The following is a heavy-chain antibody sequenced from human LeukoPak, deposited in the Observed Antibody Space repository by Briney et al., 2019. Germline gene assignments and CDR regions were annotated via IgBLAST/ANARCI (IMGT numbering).Heavy chain of an antibody. D-gene: IGHD1-26*01. CDR3: ARELREHGVFDI. CDR1: GFTVSRNY. CDR2: IYSGGST. J-gene: IGHJ3*02. Sequence: PGGSLRLSCAASGFTVSRNYMSWVCQAPGKGLEWVSEIYSGGSTYYAASVKGRFSISRDNSKNTVYLQMNSLRVEDTAVYYCARELREHGVFDIWGQGIMVTVSS. V-gene: IGHV3-53*01.